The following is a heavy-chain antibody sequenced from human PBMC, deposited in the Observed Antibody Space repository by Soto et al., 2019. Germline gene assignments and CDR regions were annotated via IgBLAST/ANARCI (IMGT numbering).Heavy chain of an antibody. CDR2: IYATGTT. CDR1: GASISGFY. Sequence: SETLSLTCTVSGASISGFYWSWIRKSAGKGLEWIGRIYATGTTDYNPSLKSRVMMSVDTSKNQFSLKLSSVTAADTAVYYCARAVRTYYDFWSGSDPYWFDPWGQGTLVTVS. CDR3: ARAVRTYYDFWSGSDPYWFDP. V-gene: IGHV4-4*07. J-gene: IGHJ5*02. D-gene: IGHD3-3*01.